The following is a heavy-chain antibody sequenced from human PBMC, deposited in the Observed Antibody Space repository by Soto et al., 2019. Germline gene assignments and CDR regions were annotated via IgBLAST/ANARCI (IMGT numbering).Heavy chain of an antibody. V-gene: IGHV4-59*01. CDR3: ARTILYYDILTGYHDY. Sequence: QVQLQESGPGLVKPSETLSLTCTVSGGSISSYYWSWIRQPPGKGLEWIGYIYYSGSTNYNPSLKSLVTISVDTSKNQFSLKLSSVTAADTAVYYCARTILYYDILTGYHDYWGQGTLVTVSS. D-gene: IGHD3-9*01. CDR1: GGSISSYY. CDR2: IYYSGST. J-gene: IGHJ4*02.